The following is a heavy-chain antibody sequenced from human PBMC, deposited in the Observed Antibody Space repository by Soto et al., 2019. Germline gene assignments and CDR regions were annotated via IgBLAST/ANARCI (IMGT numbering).Heavy chain of an antibody. V-gene: IGHV3-23*01. Sequence: GGSLRLSCAVSGFTFSTYAMTWVRQAPGKGLEWVSSISSGGGNTYYADSVKGRFTISRDNSKKTLSLRMNNLRAEDTAVYYCAKCGDGGCKCGMDVWGQGTTVTVSS. D-gene: IGHD2-21*01. CDR2: ISSGGGNT. CDR1: GFTFSTYA. J-gene: IGHJ6*02. CDR3: AKCGDGGCKCGMDV.